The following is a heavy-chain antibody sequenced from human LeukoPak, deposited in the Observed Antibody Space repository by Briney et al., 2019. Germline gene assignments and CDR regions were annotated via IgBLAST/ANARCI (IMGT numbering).Heavy chain of an antibody. CDR2: IKHSGST. Sequence: SETLSLTCAVYGGSFSGYYWSWIRQPPGKGLEWIGEIKHSGSTNYNPSLKSPVTISLDTSKNQFSLKLSSVTAADTAVYYCARANYYYYYMDVWGKGTTVTISS. J-gene: IGHJ6*03. V-gene: IGHV4-34*01. CDR1: GGSFSGYY. CDR3: ARANYYYYYMDV.